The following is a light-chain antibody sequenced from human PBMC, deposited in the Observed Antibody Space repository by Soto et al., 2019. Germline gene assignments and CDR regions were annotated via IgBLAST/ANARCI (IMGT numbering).Light chain of an antibody. CDR3: QQYGSYYT. J-gene: IGKJ2*01. CDR1: QSISSW. V-gene: IGKV1-5*03. CDR2: KAS. Sequence: IQMTQSPSTLSASVGDRVTITCRASQSISSWLAWYQQKPGKAPNLLIYKASILEIGVPSRFSGSGSGTEFTLTISSLQPDEFATYYCQQYGSYYTFGQGNKLEIK.